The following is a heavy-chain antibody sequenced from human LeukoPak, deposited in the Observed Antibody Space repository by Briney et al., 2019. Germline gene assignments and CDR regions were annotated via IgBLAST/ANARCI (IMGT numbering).Heavy chain of an antibody. V-gene: IGHV4-39*01. D-gene: IGHD3-16*01. CDR1: GVSISSTSYY. CDR2: IYYSGST. CDR3: ARGNYDYVWGGIDY. J-gene: IGHJ4*02. Sequence: SETLSLTCTVSGVSISSTSYYWGWIRPPPGKGLEWIASIYYSGSTYYNPSLKSRVTISVDTSKNQFSLKLSSVTAADTAVYYCARGNYDYVWGGIDYWGQGTLVTVSS.